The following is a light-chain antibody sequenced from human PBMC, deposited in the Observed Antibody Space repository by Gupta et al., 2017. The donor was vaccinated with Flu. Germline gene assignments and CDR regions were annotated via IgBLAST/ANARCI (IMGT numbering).Light chain of an antibody. Sequence: LSWSPGERATLSCRASQSVSSSTYLAWYQQKPGQAPRLLIYGASSRATGIPDRFSGSGSGTDFTLTISRLEPEDFAVYYCQQYGGSSMYTFGQGTKLEIK. CDR2: GAS. J-gene: IGKJ2*01. V-gene: IGKV3-20*01. CDR1: QSVSSSTY. CDR3: QQYGGSSMYT.